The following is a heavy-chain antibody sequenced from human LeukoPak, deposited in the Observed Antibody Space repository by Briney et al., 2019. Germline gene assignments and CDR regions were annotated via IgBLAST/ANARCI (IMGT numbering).Heavy chain of an antibody. CDR1: GFTFSDYY. J-gene: IGHJ4*02. D-gene: IGHD4-11*01. V-gene: IGHV3-11*01. CDR3: ARRGSRSSVVTTWEFDY. CDR2: ISSSGSTI. Sequence: GGSLRLSCAASGFTFSDYYISWIRQAPGKGLEWVSYISSSGSTIYYADSVKGRFTISRDNAKNSLYLQMNSLGAEDTAVYYCARRGSRSSVVTTWEFDYWGQGTLVTVSS.